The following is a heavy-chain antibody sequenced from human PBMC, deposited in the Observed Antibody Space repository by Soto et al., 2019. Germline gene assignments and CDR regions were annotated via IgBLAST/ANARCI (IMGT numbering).Heavy chain of an antibody. J-gene: IGHJ4*02. CDR2: IKSKTDGGTT. D-gene: IGHD3-22*01. V-gene: IGHV3-15*07. CDR3: TTDGATYYYDSSGYPYLDY. CDR1: GFTISNAW. Sequence: EVQLVESGGGLVKPGGSLRLSCAASGFTISNAWMNWVRQAPGKGLEWVGRIKSKTDGGTTDYAAPVKGRFNISRDDSKYTLYLQMNSLKTEDTAVYYCTTDGATYYYDSSGYPYLDYWGQGTLVTLSS.